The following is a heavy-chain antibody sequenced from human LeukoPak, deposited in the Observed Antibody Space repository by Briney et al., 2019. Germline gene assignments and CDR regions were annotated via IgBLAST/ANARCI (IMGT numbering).Heavy chain of an antibody. CDR1: GGSFTDFY. V-gene: IGHV4-34*01. Sequence: SETLSLTCAVYGGSFTDFYWIWIRQPPGKGLEWVGELNHSGRPSYNSSLKSRVTMSLDTSKNQFSLKVTSVTAADTAVYYCASSTDYDFIGGLWAQGTLVTVSS. J-gene: IGHJ4*02. D-gene: IGHD3-3*01. CDR3: ASSTDYDFIGGL. CDR2: LNHSGRP.